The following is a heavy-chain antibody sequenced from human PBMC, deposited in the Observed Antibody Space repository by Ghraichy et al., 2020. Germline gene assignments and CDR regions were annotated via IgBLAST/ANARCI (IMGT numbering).Heavy chain of an antibody. J-gene: IGHJ4*02. Sequence: GGSLRLSCAASGFSFSSSWMHWVRQAPGKGLVWVSRINRDGSSTNYADSVKGRFTISRDNAKNTLYLEMNSLRAEDTAVYYCARVAQDGYNLLDKWGQGTLVTVSP. CDR2: INRDGSST. V-gene: IGHV3-74*01. CDR1: GFSFSSSW. D-gene: IGHD5-24*01. CDR3: ARVAQDGYNLLDK.